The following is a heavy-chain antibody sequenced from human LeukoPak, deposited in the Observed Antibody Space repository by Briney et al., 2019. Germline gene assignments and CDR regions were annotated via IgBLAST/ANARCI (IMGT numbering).Heavy chain of an antibody. CDR1: GGPISSSSYY. Sequence: SETLSLTCTVSGGPISSSSYYWGWIRQPPGKGLEWIGSIYYSGSTNYNPSLKSRVTISVDTSKNQFSLKLSSVTAADTAVYYCARGNYDFWSGQMYYYYYMDVWGKGTTVTVSS. J-gene: IGHJ6*03. V-gene: IGHV4-39*07. CDR2: IYYSGST. CDR3: ARGNYDFWSGQMYYYYYMDV. D-gene: IGHD3-3*01.